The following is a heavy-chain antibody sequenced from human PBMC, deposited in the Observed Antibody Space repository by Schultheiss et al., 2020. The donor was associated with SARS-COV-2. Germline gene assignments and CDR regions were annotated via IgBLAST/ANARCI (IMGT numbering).Heavy chain of an antibody. D-gene: IGHD1-26*01. J-gene: IGHJ3*02. CDR3: ARDGELRGAFDI. CDR2: IIPIFGTA. V-gene: IGHV1-69*13. Sequence: SVKVSCKASGYTFTSYDINWVRQATGQGREWMGGIIPIFGTANYAQKFQGRVTITADESTSTAYMELSSLRSEDTAVYYCARDGELRGAFDIWGQGTMVTVSS. CDR1: GYTFTSYD.